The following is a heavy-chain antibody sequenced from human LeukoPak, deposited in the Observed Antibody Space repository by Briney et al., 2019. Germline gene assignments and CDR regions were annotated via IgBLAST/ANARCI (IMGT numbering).Heavy chain of an antibody. D-gene: IGHD5-18*01. CDR3: AGWMQLWSTTLNGLKSFQH. V-gene: IGHV4-39*01. Sequence: SETLSLTCTVSGGSISSSHYYWCWIRQPPGKGLEWIGSLYYSGNTYYNPSLKSRVTISVDTSKNQFSLRLSSVTAADSAVYYCAGWMQLWSTTLNGLKSFQHWGQGTLVTVSS. CDR1: GGSISSSHYY. CDR2: LYYSGNT. J-gene: IGHJ1*01.